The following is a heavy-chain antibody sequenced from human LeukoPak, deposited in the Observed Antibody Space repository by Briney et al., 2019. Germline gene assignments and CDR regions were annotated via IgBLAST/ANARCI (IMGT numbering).Heavy chain of an antibody. CDR1: GYTFTSYY. J-gene: IGHJ4*02. Sequence: ASVKVSCKASGYTFTSYYMHWVRQAPGQGLEWMGIINPSGGSTSYAQKFQGRVTMTRDTSTSTVYMELSSLRSEDTAVYYCARVATVTTGAILYYFDYWGQGTLVTVSS. D-gene: IGHD4-17*01. V-gene: IGHV1-46*01. CDR2: INPSGGST. CDR3: ARVATVTTGAILYYFDY.